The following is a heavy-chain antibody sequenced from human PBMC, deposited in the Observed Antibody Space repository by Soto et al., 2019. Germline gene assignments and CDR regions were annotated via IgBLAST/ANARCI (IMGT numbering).Heavy chain of an antibody. CDR2: IYYSGST. CDR3: ASLRFLEWFPEATFDY. Sequence: SETLSLTCTVSGGSISSGGYYWSWIRQHPGKGLEWIGYIYYSGSTYYNPSLKSRVTISVDTSKNQFSLKLSSVTAADTAVYYCASLRFLEWFPEATFDYWGQRTLVTVSS. V-gene: IGHV4-31*03. J-gene: IGHJ4*02. CDR1: GGSISSGGYY. D-gene: IGHD3-3*01.